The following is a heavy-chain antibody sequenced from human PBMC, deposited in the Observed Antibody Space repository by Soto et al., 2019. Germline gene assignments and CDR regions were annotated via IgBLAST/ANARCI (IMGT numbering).Heavy chain of an antibody. CDR2: IIPIFGTA. V-gene: IGHV1-69*06. CDR3: AVGYSSGRPFDY. Sequence: GASVKVSCKASGGTFSSYAISWVRQAPGQGLEWMGGIIPIFGTANYAQKFQGRVTITADKSTSTAYMELSSLRSEDTAVYYCAVGYSSGRPFDYWGQGTLVTVSS. D-gene: IGHD6-19*01. J-gene: IGHJ4*02. CDR1: GGTFSSYA.